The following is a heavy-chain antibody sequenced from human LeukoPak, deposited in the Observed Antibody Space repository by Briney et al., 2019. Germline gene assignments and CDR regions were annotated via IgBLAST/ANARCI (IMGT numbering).Heavy chain of an antibody. D-gene: IGHD2/OR15-2a*01. CDR3: ARVIRTWFDP. CDR2: IYYSGST. J-gene: IGHJ5*02. CDR1: GGPISSYY. V-gene: IGHV4-59*01. Sequence: PSETLSLTCTVSGGPISSYYWSWIRQPPGKGLEWIGYIYYSGSTNYNPSLKSRVTISVDTSKNQFSLKLSSVTAADTAVYYCARVIRTWFDPWGQGTLVTVSS.